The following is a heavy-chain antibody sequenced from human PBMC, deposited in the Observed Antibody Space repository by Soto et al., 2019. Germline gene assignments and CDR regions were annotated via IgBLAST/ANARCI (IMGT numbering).Heavy chain of an antibody. Sequence: ASVKVSCKASGYTFTSYDINWVRQATGQGLEWMGWMNPNSGNTGYAQKFQGRVTMTRNTSISTAYMELSSLRSEDTAVYYCARAGIAAADDYYYYYMDVWGKGTTVTVSS. CDR3: ARAGIAAADDYYYYYMDV. CDR1: GYTFTSYD. V-gene: IGHV1-8*01. D-gene: IGHD6-13*01. CDR2: MNPNSGNT. J-gene: IGHJ6*03.